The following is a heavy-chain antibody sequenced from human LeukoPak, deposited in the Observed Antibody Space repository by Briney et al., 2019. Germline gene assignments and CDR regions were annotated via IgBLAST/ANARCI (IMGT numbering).Heavy chain of an antibody. CDR1: GYTFAEYW. CDR2: IYPDDSET. Sequence: GESLKISCKGSGYTFAEYWVAWVRQSPGKGLEWMGLIYPDDSETKYSPSFQGRVTISVDKSINSAYLQWDTVKTSDTATYYCARRGPRYYDTNGVNWGPASALDIWGQGTPVTVSS. V-gene: IGHV5-51*01. J-gene: IGHJ3*02. CDR3: ARRGPRYYDTNGVNWGPASALDI. D-gene: IGHD2-8*01.